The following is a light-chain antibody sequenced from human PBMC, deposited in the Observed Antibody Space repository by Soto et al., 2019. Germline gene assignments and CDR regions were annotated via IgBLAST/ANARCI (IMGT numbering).Light chain of an antibody. Sequence: DIQMTQSPSTLSASVGDRVTITCRASQSIRYWLAWHQQKPGKAPQVLIYDVSTLQKGVPSRFSGSGFGTEFTLNSSSLQPDDFATYYCQQSYSTWTFGQGTKVDIK. CDR1: QSIRYW. CDR2: DVS. CDR3: QQSYSTWT. J-gene: IGKJ1*01. V-gene: IGKV1-5*01.